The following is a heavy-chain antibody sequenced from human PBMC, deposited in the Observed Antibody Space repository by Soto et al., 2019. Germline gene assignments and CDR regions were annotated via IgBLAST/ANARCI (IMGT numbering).Heavy chain of an antibody. J-gene: IGHJ3*01. D-gene: IGHD1-7*01. CDR3: AHRLTLTSTWNYGAFDF. CDR2: IYWNDDK. Sequence: SGPTLVNPTQTLTLTCSFSGFSLTTDGVGVGWVRQPPGQALEWLAIIYWNDDKHHSPSLKSRLTITKDTSKNQVVLTMTNMDPVDTATYYCAHRLTLTSTWNYGAFDFWGQGALVTVSS. V-gene: IGHV2-5*01. CDR1: GFSLTTDGVG.